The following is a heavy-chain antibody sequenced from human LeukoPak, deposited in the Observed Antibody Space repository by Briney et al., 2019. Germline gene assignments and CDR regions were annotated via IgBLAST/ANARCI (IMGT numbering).Heavy chain of an antibody. CDR3: ARKPLYDRTASFDY. CDR1: GYSFTGYY. V-gene: IGHV1-2*02. J-gene: IGHJ4*02. CDR2: INPNSGDT. Sequence: ASVTVSCKASGYSFTGYYIHWVRQTPGQGLEWMGWINPNSGDTNSAQSFQGRVTMTRDTSIRTAYMEMSRLRSDDTAIYYCARKPLYDRTASFDYWGQGTLVTVSS. D-gene: IGHD1-14*01.